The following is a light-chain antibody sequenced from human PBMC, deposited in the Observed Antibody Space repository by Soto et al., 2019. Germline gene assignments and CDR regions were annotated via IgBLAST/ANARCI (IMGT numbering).Light chain of an antibody. CDR1: QSLSSS. V-gene: IGKV3-15*01. J-gene: IGKJ1*01. CDR2: GTS. Sequence: KLLTQSPGTLSLSPGERATLFCRASQSLSSSLAWYQQKSGQAPRLIIYGTSRRATGVPVRFSGSGSRTDFTLTISTLQSEDFGVYFCQQYDNWPWTFGQGTKVEMK. CDR3: QQYDNWPWT.